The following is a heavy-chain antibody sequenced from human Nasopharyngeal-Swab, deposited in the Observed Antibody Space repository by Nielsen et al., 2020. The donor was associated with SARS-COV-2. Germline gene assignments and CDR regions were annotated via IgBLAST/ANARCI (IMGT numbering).Heavy chain of an antibody. CDR1: GGTFSSYA. D-gene: IGHD6-6*01. Sequence: SVKVSCKASGGTFSSYAISWVRQAPGQGLEWMGGIIPIFGTANYAQKFQGRVTITADESTSTAYMELSSLRSEDTAVYYCARDSGIVVRLSYYYMDVWGKGTTVTVSS. V-gene: IGHV1-69*13. CDR3: ARDSGIVVRLSYYYMDV. J-gene: IGHJ6*03. CDR2: IIPIFGTA.